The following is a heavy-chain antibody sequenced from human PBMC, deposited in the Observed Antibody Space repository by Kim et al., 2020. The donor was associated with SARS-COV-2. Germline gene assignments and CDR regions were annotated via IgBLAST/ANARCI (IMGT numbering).Heavy chain of an antibody. V-gene: IGHV4-31*02. D-gene: IGHD3-3*01. CDR3: ARLKSITIFGVVTEFDY. Sequence: LKSRVTISVDTSKNQFSLKLSSVTAADTAVYYCARLKSITIFGVVTEFDYWGQGTLVTVSS. J-gene: IGHJ4*02.